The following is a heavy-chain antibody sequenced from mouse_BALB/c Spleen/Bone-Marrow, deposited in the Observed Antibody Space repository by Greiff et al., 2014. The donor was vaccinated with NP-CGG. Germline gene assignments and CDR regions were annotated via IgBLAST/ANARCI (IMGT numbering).Heavy chain of an antibody. CDR3: TREGIYFDYDVPMDY. Sequence: QVQLKESGAELVRPGASVTLSCKASGYKFTDYEMHWVKQTPVHGLEWIGSIDPETGGTAYNQNFKGKATLTADRSSTTAYMELRSLTSEDSAVYYCTREGIYFDYDVPMDYWGQGTSVTVSS. J-gene: IGHJ4*01. D-gene: IGHD2-4*01. CDR1: GYKFTDYE. V-gene: IGHV1-15*01. CDR2: IDPETGGT.